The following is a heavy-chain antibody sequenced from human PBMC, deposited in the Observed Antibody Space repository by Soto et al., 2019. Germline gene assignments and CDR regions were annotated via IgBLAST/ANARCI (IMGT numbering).Heavy chain of an antibody. D-gene: IGHD3-22*01. V-gene: IGHV5-51*01. CDR2: IFPSDSDT. CDR1: GYKFTSSW. Sequence: GESLKISCRTSGYKFTSSWIAWVRQMPGKGLEWMGIIFPSDSDTRYSPSFQGQVTISADRSTSTVFLQWASLKASDTAVYFCARKDKSGYFNWFDPWGQGTMVTVS. CDR3: ARKDKSGYFNWFDP. J-gene: IGHJ5*02.